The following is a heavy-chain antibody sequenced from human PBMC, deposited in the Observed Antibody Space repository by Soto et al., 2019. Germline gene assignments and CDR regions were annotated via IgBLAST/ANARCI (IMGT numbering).Heavy chain of an antibody. D-gene: IGHD2-15*01. CDR3: ATAKLLLPWLFDY. V-gene: IGHV3-66*01. CDR1: EFTFSNYA. J-gene: IGHJ4*02. Sequence: GGSLRLSCAASEFTFSNYAMSWVRQAPGKGLEWVSVIYSGGSTNYADSVKGRFTISRDDSKNTLFLQMNSLRAEDTAVYYCATAKLLLPWLFDYWGQGTLVTVSS. CDR2: IYSGGST.